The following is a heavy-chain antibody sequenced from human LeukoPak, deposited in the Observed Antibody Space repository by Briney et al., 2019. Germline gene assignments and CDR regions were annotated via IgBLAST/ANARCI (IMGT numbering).Heavy chain of an antibody. CDR2: TKPDGSAE. J-gene: IGHJ4*02. Sequence: GGSLRLSCAASGFTFRNYWMGWVRQAPGKGLGWVANTKPDGSAEYYADSVRGRFTTSRDNANNLLYLQMNRLRAEDTAVYYCARDGGLNTTFDYWGQGTLVTVSS. V-gene: IGHV3-7*01. D-gene: IGHD2-15*01. CDR3: ARDGGLNTTFDY. CDR1: GFTFRNYW.